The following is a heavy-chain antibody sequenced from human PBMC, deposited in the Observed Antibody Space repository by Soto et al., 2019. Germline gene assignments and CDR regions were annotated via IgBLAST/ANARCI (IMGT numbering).Heavy chain of an antibody. Sequence: VGSLRLSCVASGFTFSDYAMHWVRQSPGKGLDWVAVISYDGGTKHHADSVKGRFTISRDNPKNTLHLQMNNLRAEDTAVYYCARGHHSSGLFDYWGQGTLVTVSS. D-gene: IGHD3-22*01. CDR1: GFTFSDYA. CDR2: ISYDGGTK. V-gene: IGHV3-30-3*01. J-gene: IGHJ4*02. CDR3: ARGHHSSGLFDY.